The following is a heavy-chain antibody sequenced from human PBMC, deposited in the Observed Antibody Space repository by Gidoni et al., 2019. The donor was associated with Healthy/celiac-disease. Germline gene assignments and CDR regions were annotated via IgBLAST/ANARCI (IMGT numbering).Heavy chain of an antibody. CDR1: GFPFSSYA. CDR3: ARVGDIVATFYYYGMDV. J-gene: IGHJ6*02. Sequence: QVQLVESGGGVVQHGRSLRLSCAASGFPFSSYAMHWVRQAPGQGLEWVAVISYDGSNKYYADSVKGRFTISSDNSKNTLYLQMTSLRAEDTALYYCARVGDIVATFYYYGMDVWGQGTTVTVSS. D-gene: IGHD5-12*01. V-gene: IGHV3-30*04. CDR2: ISYDGSNK.